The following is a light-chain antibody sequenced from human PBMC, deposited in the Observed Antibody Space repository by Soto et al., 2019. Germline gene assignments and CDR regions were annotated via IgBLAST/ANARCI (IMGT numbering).Light chain of an antibody. V-gene: IGKV3-11*01. CDR1: QSVSSY. J-gene: IGKJ3*01. CDR3: PQRSNCPPLFT. CDR2: DAS. Sequence: EIVLTQSPATLSLSPGERATLSCRASQSVSSYLAWYQQKPGQAPRLLIYDASNRATGIPARFSGSGSGTDFTLSISALDPETFTAYSCPQRSNCPPLFTFGPRTKVDIK.